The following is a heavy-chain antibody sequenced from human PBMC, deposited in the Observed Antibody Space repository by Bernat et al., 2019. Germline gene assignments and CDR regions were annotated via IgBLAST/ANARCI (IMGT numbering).Heavy chain of an antibody. CDR2: ISGSGGST. D-gene: IGHD3-10*01. J-gene: IGHJ4*02. V-gene: IGHV3-23*01. Sequence: EVQLLESGGGLVQPGGSLRLSCAASGFTFSSYAMSWVRQAPGKGLAWVSAISGSGGSTYYADSVKGRFTISRDNSKNTLYMQMNSLKAEDTAVYDCGNDLLRFGSGSRPSVDYWGQGTLVTVSS. CDR1: GFTFSSYA. CDR3: GNDLLRFGSGSRPSVDY.